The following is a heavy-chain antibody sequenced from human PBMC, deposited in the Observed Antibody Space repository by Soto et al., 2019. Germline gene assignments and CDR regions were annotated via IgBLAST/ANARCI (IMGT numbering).Heavy chain of an antibody. CDR3: ARVALTVTDRFWFDP. CDR2: ISSSSSYI. V-gene: IGHV3-21*01. Sequence: GGSLRLSCAASGFTFSSYSMNWVRQAPGKGLEWVSSISSSSSYIYYADSVKGRFTISRDNAKNSLYLQMNSLRAEDTAVYYCARVALTVTDRFWFDPWGQGTLVTVSS. CDR1: GFTFSSYS. J-gene: IGHJ5*02. D-gene: IGHD2-21*02.